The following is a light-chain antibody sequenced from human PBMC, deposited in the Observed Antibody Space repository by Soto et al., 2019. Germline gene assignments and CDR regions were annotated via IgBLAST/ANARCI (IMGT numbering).Light chain of an antibody. V-gene: IGKV3-11*01. Sequence: EIVLTQSPATRSLSPGERGTLSCRASESVTDYLAWYQQKPGQAPRLLVYDVSNRATGIPARFSGGGSGTDFTLTISNVEPEDFAVYYCQQRSDWPWTFGQGTKVDIK. J-gene: IGKJ1*01. CDR3: QQRSDWPWT. CDR2: DVS. CDR1: ESVTDY.